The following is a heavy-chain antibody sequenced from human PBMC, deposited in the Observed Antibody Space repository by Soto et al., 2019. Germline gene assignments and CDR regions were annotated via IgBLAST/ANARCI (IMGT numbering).Heavy chain of an antibody. Sequence: GGSLRLSCAASGFTFSSYAMSWVRQAPGKGLEWVSAISGSGGSTYYADSVKGRFTISRDNSKNTLYLQMNSLRAEDTAVYYCAKDFSGSSSVARGYYYYGMDVWGQGTTVTVPS. CDR3: AKDFSGSSSVARGYYYYGMDV. V-gene: IGHV3-23*01. D-gene: IGHD6-6*01. CDR2: ISGSGGST. CDR1: GFTFSSYA. J-gene: IGHJ6*02.